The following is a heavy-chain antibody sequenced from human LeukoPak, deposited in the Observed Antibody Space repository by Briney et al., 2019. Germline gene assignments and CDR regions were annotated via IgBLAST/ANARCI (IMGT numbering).Heavy chain of an antibody. J-gene: IGHJ6*02. CDR3: ARGGIVVVVAATHYYYYGMDV. CDR2: ISSSGSTI. Sequence: GGSLRLSCAASGFTFSSYEMNWVRQAPGKGLEWVSYISSSGSTIYYADSVKGRFTISRDNDKNSLYLQMNSLRAEDTAVYYCARGGIVVVVAATHYYYYGMDVWGQGTTVTVSS. CDR1: GFTFSSYE. V-gene: IGHV3-48*03. D-gene: IGHD2-15*01.